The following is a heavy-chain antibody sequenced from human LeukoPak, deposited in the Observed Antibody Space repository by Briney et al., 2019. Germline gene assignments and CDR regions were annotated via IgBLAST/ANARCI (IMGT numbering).Heavy chain of an antibody. CDR1: GGSVSSGSYY. Sequence: PSETLSLTCTVAGGSVSSGSYYWSWIRQPPGKGLEWIGYIYYSGSTNYNPSLKSRVTISVDTSKNQFSLKPSSVTAADTAVYYCASIHYDSSGYYYVDYWGQGTLVTVSS. CDR2: IYYSGST. CDR3: ASIHYDSSGYYYVDY. D-gene: IGHD3-22*01. V-gene: IGHV4-61*01. J-gene: IGHJ4*02.